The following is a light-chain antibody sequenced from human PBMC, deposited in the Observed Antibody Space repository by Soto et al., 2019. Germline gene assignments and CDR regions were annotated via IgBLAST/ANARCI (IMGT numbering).Light chain of an antibody. CDR2: GAF. J-gene: IGKJ1*01. CDR3: QQYNSYSRT. CDR1: QSVSSN. Sequence: EIVMTQSPVTLSVSPGERVTLSCRASQSVSSNLAWYQQKPGQAPSLLIYGAFTRATGIPARFSGTGSGTEFTLTISSLQSEDFATYYCQQYNSYSRTFGQGTKVEIK. V-gene: IGKV3-15*01.